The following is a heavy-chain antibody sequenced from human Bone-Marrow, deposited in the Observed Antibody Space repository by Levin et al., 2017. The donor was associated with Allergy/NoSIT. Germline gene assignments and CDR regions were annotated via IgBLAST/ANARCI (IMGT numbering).Heavy chain of an antibody. V-gene: IGHV4-31*03. D-gene: IGHD6-19*01. CDR3: ARDVLNQYSSGKGYYYYYYMDV. J-gene: IGHJ6*03. CDR1: GGSISSGGYY. Sequence: PSETLSLTCTVSGGSISSGGYYWSWIRQHPGKGLEWIGYIYYSGSTYYNPSLKSRVTISVDTSKNQFSLKLSSVTAADTAVYYCARDVLNQYSSGKGYYYYYYMDVWGKGTTVTVSS. CDR2: IYYSGST.